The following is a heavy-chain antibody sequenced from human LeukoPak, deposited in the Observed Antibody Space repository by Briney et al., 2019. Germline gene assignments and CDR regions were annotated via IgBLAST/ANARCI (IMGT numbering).Heavy chain of an antibody. CDR3: ARDSPMVGIDAFDI. CDR2: ISSSGSTI. J-gene: IGHJ3*02. Sequence: GGSLRLSCAASGVTFSDDYMSGVREAPGGGVGSVSYISSSGSTIYYADSVKGRFTISRDNAKNPLYLQIPSLRAEDTAVYYCARDSPMVGIDAFDIWGQGTMVTVSS. D-gene: IGHD1-26*01. V-gene: IGHV3-11*01. CDR1: GVTFSDDY.